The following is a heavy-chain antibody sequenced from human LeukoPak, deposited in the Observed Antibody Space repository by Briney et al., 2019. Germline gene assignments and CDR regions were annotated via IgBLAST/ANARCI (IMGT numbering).Heavy chain of an antibody. CDR2: IYYSGST. V-gene: IGHV4-39*01. Sequence: PSETLSLTCTVSGGSISSGSYYWGWIRQPPGKGLEWIGNIYYSGSTYYNPSLKSRVTISVDTSKNQFSLKLSSVTAADTAVYYCARRSAGNHRNLNFDFWGQGTLVTVCS. D-gene: IGHD6-13*01. CDR1: GGSISSGSYY. J-gene: IGHJ4*02. CDR3: ARRSAGNHRNLNFDF.